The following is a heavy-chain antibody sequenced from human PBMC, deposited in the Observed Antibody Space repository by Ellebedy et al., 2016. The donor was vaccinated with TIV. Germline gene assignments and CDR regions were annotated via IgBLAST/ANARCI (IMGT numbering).Heavy chain of an antibody. CDR2: INHSGST. V-gene: IGHV4-34*01. D-gene: IGHD3-3*01. CDR3: ARGDLEWLPDY. CDR1: GGSFSGYY. J-gene: IGHJ4*02. Sequence: SETLSLXXAVYGGSFSGYYWSWIRQPPGKGLEWIGEINHSGSTNYNPSLKSRVTISVDTSKNQFSLKLSSVTAADTAVYYCARGDLEWLPDYWGLGTLVTVSS.